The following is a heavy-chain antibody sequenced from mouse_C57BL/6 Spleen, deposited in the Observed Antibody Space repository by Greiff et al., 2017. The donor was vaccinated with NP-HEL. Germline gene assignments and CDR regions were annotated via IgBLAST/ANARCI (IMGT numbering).Heavy chain of an antibody. V-gene: IGHV1-18*01. J-gene: IGHJ4*01. CDR3: ARKALLYYAMDY. CDR1: GYTFTDYN. CDR2: INPNNVGI. D-gene: IGHD3-1*01. Sequence: EVQLQQSGPELVKPGASVKIPCKASGYTFTDYNMDWVKQSHGKSLEWIGDINPNNVGIIYNLKFKGKATLTVDKSSSTACMELRSLTSEATAVYYCARKALLYYAMDYWGQGTSVTVSS.